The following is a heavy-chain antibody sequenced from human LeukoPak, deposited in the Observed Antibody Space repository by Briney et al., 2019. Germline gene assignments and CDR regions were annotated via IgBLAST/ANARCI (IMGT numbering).Heavy chain of an antibody. D-gene: IGHD6-19*01. J-gene: IGHJ4*02. Sequence: GGSLRLSCAASGFTFSSYEMNWVRQAPGKGLEWVSYISSSGGTIYYADSVKGRFTISRDNAKNSLSLQMNSLRAEDTAVYYCARDSEDSSGWYDFDYWGQGTLVTVSS. CDR2: ISSSGGTI. V-gene: IGHV3-48*03. CDR3: ARDSEDSSGWYDFDY. CDR1: GFTFSSYE.